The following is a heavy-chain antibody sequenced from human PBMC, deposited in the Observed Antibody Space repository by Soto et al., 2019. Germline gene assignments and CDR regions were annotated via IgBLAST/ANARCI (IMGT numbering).Heavy chain of an antibody. J-gene: IGHJ5*01. Sequence: GGSLRLSCAASGFTFSSYAMSWVRQAPGKGLEWVSAISGGGGSTYYADSVKGRFTISRDNSKNTLYLQMNSLRDEDTAVYYCAKDGYDSSGYPQARFDPWGQGTLVTVSS. D-gene: IGHD3-22*01. CDR3: AKDGYDSSGYPQARFDP. V-gene: IGHV3-23*01. CDR2: ISGGGGST. CDR1: GFTFSSYA.